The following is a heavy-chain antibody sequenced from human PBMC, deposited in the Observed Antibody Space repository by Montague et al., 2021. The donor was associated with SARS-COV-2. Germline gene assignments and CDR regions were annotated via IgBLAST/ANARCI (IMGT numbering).Heavy chain of an antibody. CDR2: SNHGGST. Sequence: SETLSLTCAVYGGSFNDYYWCWIRQPPGKGLEWIGESNHGGSTNXSPSLKSRVTISAATSKTQFSLKLKSVTAAATATYYCARGHQGVAMIVVVMIGAEYYFDYWGQGSLVTVSS. CDR1: GGSFNDYY. D-gene: IGHD3-22*01. J-gene: IGHJ4*02. CDR3: ARGHQGVAMIVVVMIGAEYYFDY. V-gene: IGHV4-34*01.